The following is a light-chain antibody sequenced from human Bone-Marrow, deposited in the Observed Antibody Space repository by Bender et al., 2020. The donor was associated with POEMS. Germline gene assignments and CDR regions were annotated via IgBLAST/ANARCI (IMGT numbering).Light chain of an antibody. CDR2: EVK. J-gene: IGLJ2*01. CDR3: CSYTINNTSL. Sequence: QSALTQPRSVSGSLGQSVTIFCTGTSSDVGGFNYVSWYQQSPGKVPKVNIYEVKKWPTGVSERFSGSKSGNAASLTISGLQAEDEADYCWCSYTINNTSLFGGGTQVSVL. CDR1: SSDVGGFNY. V-gene: IGLV2-11*01.